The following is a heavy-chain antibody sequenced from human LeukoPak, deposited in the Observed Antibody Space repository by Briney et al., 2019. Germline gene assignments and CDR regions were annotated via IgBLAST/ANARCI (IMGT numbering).Heavy chain of an antibody. D-gene: IGHD3-10*01. J-gene: IGHJ6*03. V-gene: IGHV4-34*01. CDR2: INHSGST. CDR3: ARGCMVRGVIITRYYYYMDV. CDR1: GGSFSGYY. Sequence: SETLSLTCVVYGGSFSGYYWSWIRQPPGRGREWIGEINHSGSTNYNRSLRSRVTIAVDTSKNQFSLELSSVTAADTAVHYCARGCMVRGVIITRYYYYMDVWGKGTTVTVSS.